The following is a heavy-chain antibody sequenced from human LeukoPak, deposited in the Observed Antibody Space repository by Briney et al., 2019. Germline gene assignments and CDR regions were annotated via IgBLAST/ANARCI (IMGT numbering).Heavy chain of an antibody. D-gene: IGHD3-10*01. CDR3: ARGMVRGAKNVYYYYYMDV. Sequence: KSSETLFLTCTVSGGSISSSSYYWGWIRQPPGKGLEWIGSIYYSGSTYYNPSLKSRVTISVDTSKNQFSLKLSSVTAADTAVYYCARGMVRGAKNVYYYYYMDVWGKGTTVTVSS. J-gene: IGHJ6*03. CDR2: IYYSGST. V-gene: IGHV4-39*07. CDR1: GGSISSSSYY.